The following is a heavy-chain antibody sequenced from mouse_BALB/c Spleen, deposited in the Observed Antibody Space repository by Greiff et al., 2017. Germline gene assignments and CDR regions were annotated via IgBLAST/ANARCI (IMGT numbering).Heavy chain of an antibody. V-gene: IGHV3-2*02. CDR1: GYSITSDYA. D-gene: IGHD1-2*01. J-gene: IGHJ4*01. Sequence: EVKLVESGPGLVKPSQSLSLTCTVTGYSITSDYAWNWIRQFPGNKLEWMGYISYSGCTNYNPSLKSRISVTRDTSKNQFFLQLNSVTTEDTATYYCASRNSLLRLRDAMDYWGQGTSVTVSS. CDR2: ISYSGCT. CDR3: ASRNSLLRLRDAMDY.